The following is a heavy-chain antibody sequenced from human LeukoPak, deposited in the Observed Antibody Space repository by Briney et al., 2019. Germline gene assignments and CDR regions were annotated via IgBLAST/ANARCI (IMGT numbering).Heavy chain of an antibody. D-gene: IGHD6-13*01. CDR1: GFTFSKAW. V-gene: IGHV3-15*01. CDR3: TTEGGEAAAGTYFDY. Sequence: GGSLRLSCGAAGFTFSKAWMSWVRQAPGKGLEWVVRIKIKTDGGTTDYAAPVKGRFTISRDDSKNTLYLQMNSLKTEDTAVYYCTTEGGEAAAGTYFDYWGQGTLVTVSS. J-gene: IGHJ4*02. CDR2: IKIKTDGGTT.